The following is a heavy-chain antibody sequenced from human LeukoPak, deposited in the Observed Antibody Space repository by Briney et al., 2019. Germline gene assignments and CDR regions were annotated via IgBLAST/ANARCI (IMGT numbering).Heavy chain of an antibody. CDR3: ARGSSNWNYDPNLDY. D-gene: IGHD1-7*01. CDR2: VCNSGST. CDR1: GGSISSYY. Sequence: PSETLSLTRTVSGGSISSYYWSWIRQPPGKGLEWIGYVCNSGSTNYNPSLKSRVTISVDMSKNQFSLKLSSVTAADTAVYYCARGSSNWNYDPNLDYWGQGTLISVSS. J-gene: IGHJ4*02. V-gene: IGHV4-59*01.